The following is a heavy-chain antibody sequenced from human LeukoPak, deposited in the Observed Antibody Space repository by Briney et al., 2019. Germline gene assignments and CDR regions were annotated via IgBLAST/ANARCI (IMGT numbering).Heavy chain of an antibody. CDR3: ARALSSSWYGVIAY. J-gene: IGHJ4*02. D-gene: IGHD6-13*01. V-gene: IGHV3-30*04. Sequence: GGSLRLSCAVSGFTFSSYAMHWVRQAPDKGLEWVAVISYDGTEKYFADSVKGRFTISRDNSKNTVYLQMNSLRVEDTAVYICARALSSSWYGVIAYWGQGSLVTVSS. CDR2: ISYDGTEK. CDR1: GFTFSSYA.